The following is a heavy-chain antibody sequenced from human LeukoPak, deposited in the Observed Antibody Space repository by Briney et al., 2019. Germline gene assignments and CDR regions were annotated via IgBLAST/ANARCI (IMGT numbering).Heavy chain of an antibody. Sequence: AASVTVSCKASGYTFTSYYMHWVRQAPGQGVEGMGVINPSGGSTSYAQKFQGRVTMTRDTSTSTVYMELSSLRSEDTAVYYCARSASYGSGSNYYYYGMDVWGQGTTVTVSS. V-gene: IGHV1-46*01. CDR3: ARSASYGSGSNYYYYGMDV. D-gene: IGHD3-10*01. CDR2: INPSGGST. J-gene: IGHJ6*02. CDR1: GYTFTSYY.